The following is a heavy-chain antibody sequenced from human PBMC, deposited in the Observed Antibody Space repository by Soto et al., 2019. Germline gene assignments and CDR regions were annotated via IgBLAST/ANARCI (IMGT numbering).Heavy chain of an antibody. V-gene: IGHV4-4*02. J-gene: IGHJ4*02. D-gene: IGHD1-26*01. CDR1: GGSTSSSNL. CDR3: AGGPGSYSTSYYFDF. Sequence: PSETLSLTCAVSGGSTSSSNLWTCVRQTPEKGLEWIGEIFHSGNTNYNPSLKSRVAISVDKSNSRFSLKLSSVTAADTAVYYCAGGPGSYSTSYYFDFWGQGTLVTVYS. CDR2: IFHSGNT.